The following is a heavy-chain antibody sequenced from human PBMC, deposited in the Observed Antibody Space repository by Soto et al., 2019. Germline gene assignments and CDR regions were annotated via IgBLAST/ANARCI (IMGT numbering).Heavy chain of an antibody. Sequence: GGSLRLSCAASGFTFSSHAMGWLRQDPGTGPEWVAFVDGGGAETSYADSVKGRFTISRDNAKNSLYLQMNSLRAEDTAVYYCARPVHTAMSPYDYWGQGTLVTVSS. CDR2: VDGGGAET. CDR3: ARPVHTAMSPYDY. V-gene: IGHV3-21*01. CDR1: GFTFSSHA. J-gene: IGHJ4*02. D-gene: IGHD5-18*01.